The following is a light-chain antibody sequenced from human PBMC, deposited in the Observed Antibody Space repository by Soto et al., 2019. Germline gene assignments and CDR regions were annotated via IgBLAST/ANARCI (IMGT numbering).Light chain of an antibody. CDR3: QQTYNIPWT. CDR2: AAS. V-gene: IGKV1-39*01. CDR1: QPINNY. Sequence: DVQMTQSPSSLSASVGDRVTIACRASQPINNYLNWFQQSPGKAPKLLIYAASTLQSVVPSRISASGSGTDFTLTISSLQPEDFATYWCQQTYNIPWTFGQGTTVEIK. J-gene: IGKJ1*01.